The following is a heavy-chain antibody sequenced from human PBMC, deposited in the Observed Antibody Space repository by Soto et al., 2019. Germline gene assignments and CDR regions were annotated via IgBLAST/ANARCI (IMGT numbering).Heavy chain of an antibody. V-gene: IGHV5-51*01. CDR2: IYPGDSDT. D-gene: IGHD3-22*01. J-gene: IGHJ6*02. Sequence: GEALKISCKGSGYSFTSYWIGWVRQMPGKGLEWMGIIYPGDSDTRYSPSFQGQVTISADKSISTAYLQWSSLKASDTAMYYCARGKGDYDSSGYYSYYYYGMDVWGQGTTVTVSS. CDR3: ARGKGDYDSSGYYSYYYYGMDV. CDR1: GYSFTSYW.